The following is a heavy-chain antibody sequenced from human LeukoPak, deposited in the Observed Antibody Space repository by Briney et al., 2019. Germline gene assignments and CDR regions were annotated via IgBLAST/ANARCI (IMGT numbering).Heavy chain of an antibody. CDR1: GFTFSSYA. V-gene: IGHV3-23*01. CDR3: AKGNDLAQWVVFES. CDR2: VTGRGDT. D-gene: IGHD6-19*01. J-gene: IGHJ4*02. Sequence: GGSLRLSCAASGFTFSSYAMSWVRQAPGKGLEWVSTVTGRGDTYYADSVRGRFDISRDNSQHTVYLRMNSLRADDTAVYYYAKGNDLAQWVVFESWGQGTLVTVSS.